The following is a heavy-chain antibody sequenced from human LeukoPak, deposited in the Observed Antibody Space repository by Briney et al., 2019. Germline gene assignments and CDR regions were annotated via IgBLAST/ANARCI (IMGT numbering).Heavy chain of an antibody. J-gene: IGHJ4*02. D-gene: IGHD3-22*01. CDR1: GFTFSTYG. CDR2: ISGSGDTT. V-gene: IGHV3-23*01. CDR3: AKRAPGDSSGYYYDY. Sequence: PAGGSLRLSCAASGFTFSTYGMSWVRQAPGKGLEWVSAISGSGDTTYYTDSVKGRFTISRDNSKNTLFLQMNSLRAEDTAIYYCAKRAPGDSSGYYYDYWGQGTLVTVSS.